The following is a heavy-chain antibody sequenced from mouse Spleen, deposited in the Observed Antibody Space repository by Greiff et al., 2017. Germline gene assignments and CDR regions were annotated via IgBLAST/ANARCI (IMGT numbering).Heavy chain of an antibody. CDR1: GFTFSSYT. Sequence: EVKLVESGGGLVKPGGSLKLSCAASGFTFSSYTMSWVRQTPAKRLEWVATISSGGGNTYYPDSVKGRFTISRDNARNTLYLQMSSLRSEDTAMYYCARHPGRNAMDYWGQGTSVTVSS. CDR2: ISSGGGNT. D-gene: IGHD3-3*01. J-gene: IGHJ4*01. CDR3: ARHPGRNAMDY. V-gene: IGHV5-9*04.